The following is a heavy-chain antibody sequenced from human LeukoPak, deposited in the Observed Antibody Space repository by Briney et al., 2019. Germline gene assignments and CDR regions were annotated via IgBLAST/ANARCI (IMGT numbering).Heavy chain of an antibody. CDR3: ARESIGWGAFDI. CDR1: GGSISSYY. D-gene: IGHD6-6*01. CDR2: IYYSGST. J-gene: IGHJ3*02. V-gene: IGHV4-59*01. Sequence: SETLSLTCTVSGGSISSYYWSWIRQPPGKGLEWIGYIYYSGSTNYNPSLKSRVTISVDTSKNQFSLKLSSVTAADTAAYYCARESIGWGAFDIWGQGTMVTVSS.